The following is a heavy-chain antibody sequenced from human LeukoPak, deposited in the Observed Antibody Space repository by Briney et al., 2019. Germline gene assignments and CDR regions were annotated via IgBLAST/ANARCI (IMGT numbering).Heavy chain of an antibody. CDR1: GGSFSGYY. Sequence: SSETLSLTCAVYGGSFSGYYWSWIRQPPGKGLEWIGEINHSGSTNYNPSLKSRVTISVDTSKNQFSLKLSSVTAADTAVYYCASRIEYSSSSPHFDYWGQGTLVTVSS. J-gene: IGHJ4*02. CDR2: INHSGST. V-gene: IGHV4-34*01. D-gene: IGHD6-6*01. CDR3: ASRIEYSSSSPHFDY.